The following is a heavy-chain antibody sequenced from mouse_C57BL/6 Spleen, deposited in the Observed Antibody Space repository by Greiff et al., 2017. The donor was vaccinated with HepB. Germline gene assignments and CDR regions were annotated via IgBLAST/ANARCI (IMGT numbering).Heavy chain of an antibody. CDR1: GYTFTSYG. Sequence: QVQLQQSGAELARPGASVKLSCKASGYTFTSYGISWVKQRTGQGLEWIGEIYPRSGNTYYNEKFKGKATLTADKSSSTAYMELRSLTSEDSAVYFCARFGTYYSNYVLYYYAMDYWGQGTSVTVSS. CDR3: ARFGTYYSNYVLYYYAMDY. D-gene: IGHD2-5*01. J-gene: IGHJ4*01. V-gene: IGHV1-81*01. CDR2: IYPRSGNT.